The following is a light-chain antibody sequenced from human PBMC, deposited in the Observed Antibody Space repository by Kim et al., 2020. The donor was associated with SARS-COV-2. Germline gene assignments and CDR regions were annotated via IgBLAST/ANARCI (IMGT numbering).Light chain of an antibody. CDR2: DAS. CDR1: QSISSW. Sequence: DIQMTQSPSTLSASVGDRVTITCRDSQSISSWLAWYQQKPGKAPKVLIYDASRLESRVPSRFSGSGSGTEFTLTISSLQPDDFATYYCQQYNSYPETFGQGTKVDIK. J-gene: IGKJ1*01. V-gene: IGKV1-5*01. CDR3: QQYNSYPET.